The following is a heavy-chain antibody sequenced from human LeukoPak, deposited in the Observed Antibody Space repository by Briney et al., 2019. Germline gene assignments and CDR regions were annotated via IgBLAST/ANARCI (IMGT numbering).Heavy chain of an antibody. CDR2: IIPIFGTA. J-gene: IGHJ4*02. CDR1: GGTFSSYA. V-gene: IGHV1-69*05. D-gene: IGHD5-18*01. Sequence: SVKVSCKASGGTFSSYAIIWVRQAPGQGLEWMGGIIPIFGTANYAQKFQGRVTITTDESTSTAYMELSSLRSEDTAVYYCASSGGTAMDYFDYWGQGTLVAVSS. CDR3: ASSGGTAMDYFDY.